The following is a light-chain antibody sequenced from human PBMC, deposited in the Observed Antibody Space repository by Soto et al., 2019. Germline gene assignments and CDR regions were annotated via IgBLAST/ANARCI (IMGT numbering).Light chain of an antibody. CDR1: SSDVGGYNY. J-gene: IGLJ1*01. CDR3: SSFTSTSTLPYV. Sequence: QSALTQPASVSGSPGQSITISCTGTSSDVGGYNYVSWYQQHPGKAPKLIIYEVSNRPSGVSNRFSGSKSGNTASLTISGLQAEDEADYYCSSFTSTSTLPYVFGTGTKLTVL. CDR2: EVS. V-gene: IGLV2-14*01.